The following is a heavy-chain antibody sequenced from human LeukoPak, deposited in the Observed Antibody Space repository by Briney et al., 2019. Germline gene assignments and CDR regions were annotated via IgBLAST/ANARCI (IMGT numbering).Heavy chain of an antibody. CDR1: GFTFTTYV. J-gene: IGHJ4*02. Sequence: GGSLRLSCVASGFTFTTYVMHWVRQAPGKGLEWVSSISDGSSYIFYGDAMEGRITISRDNAKNSLYLQMNNLRAEDTALYYCVRSTHNGYDSAHFDYWGQGALVTVSS. V-gene: IGHV3-21*01. CDR2: ISDGSSYI. D-gene: IGHD5-12*01. CDR3: VRSTHNGYDSAHFDY.